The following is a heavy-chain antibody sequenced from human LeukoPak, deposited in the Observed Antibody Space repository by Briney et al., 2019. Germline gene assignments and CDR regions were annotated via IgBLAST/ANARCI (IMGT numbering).Heavy chain of an antibody. Sequence: ASVKVSCKASGYTFTSYFIHWVRQAPGQGLEWMGIINPSGRSTNYAQKFQGRVTMTRDTSTSTVYMELSSLRSEDTAVYYCATAKFGGNSYFDYWGQGTLVTVSS. V-gene: IGHV1-46*01. CDR3: ATAKFGGNSYFDY. CDR1: GYTFTSYF. CDR2: INPSGRST. D-gene: IGHD4-23*01. J-gene: IGHJ4*02.